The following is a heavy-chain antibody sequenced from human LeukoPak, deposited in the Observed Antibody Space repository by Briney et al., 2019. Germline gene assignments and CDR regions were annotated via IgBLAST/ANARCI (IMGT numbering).Heavy chain of an antibody. CDR3: ARLTVTPYYFDY. V-gene: IGHV1-3*01. CDR1: GYTFTSYA. J-gene: IGHJ4*02. Sequence: ASVKVSCKASGYTFTSYAIHWVRQAPGQSPEWMVWINVGNGNTKYSQKFQGRVTITRDTSARTAYMELSSLRSEDTAVYYCARLTVTPYYFDYWGQGTLVTVSS. CDR2: INVGNGNT. D-gene: IGHD4-17*01.